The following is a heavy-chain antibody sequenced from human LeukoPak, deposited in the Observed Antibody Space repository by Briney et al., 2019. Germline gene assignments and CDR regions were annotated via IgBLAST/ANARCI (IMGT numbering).Heavy chain of an antibody. Sequence: GGSLRLSCAASGFTFSSYAVSWVRQPPGKGLEWVSAISDNGYGTYFADSVKGRFTISRDNSKNTLYLQMNSLRAEDTAVYYCATDGDGYPFDYWGQGTLVTVSS. D-gene: IGHD5-24*01. J-gene: IGHJ4*02. CDR2: ISDNGYGT. V-gene: IGHV3-23*01. CDR1: GFTFSSYA. CDR3: ATDGDGYPFDY.